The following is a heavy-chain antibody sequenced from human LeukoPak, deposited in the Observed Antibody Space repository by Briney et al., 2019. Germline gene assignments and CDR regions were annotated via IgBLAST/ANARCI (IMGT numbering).Heavy chain of an antibody. V-gene: IGHV2-70*04. D-gene: IGHD3-10*01. J-gene: IGHJ4*02. CDR3: ARIPVGEGGFDY. CDR2: IDWDDDK. CDR1: GFSLRTGGRR. Sequence: SGPTLVNPPQTLTLTCTFSGFSLRTGGRRVSWIRQPPGKALQWLPRIDWDDDKFYSTSLKTRLTICKDTSKNQVVLTMTNMDPVDTATYYCARIPVGEGGFDYWGQGTLVTVSS.